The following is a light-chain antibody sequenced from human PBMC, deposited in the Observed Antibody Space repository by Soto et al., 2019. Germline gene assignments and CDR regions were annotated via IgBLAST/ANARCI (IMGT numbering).Light chain of an antibody. J-gene: IGKJ4*01. CDR3: QQYYSTPLT. V-gene: IGKV4-1*01. CDR1: QSVLFSTSNKNY. Sequence: IVMTQSPASLAVSLGERATINCRSSQSVLFSTSNKNYLAWYQQKPGQPPKLLIYWASTRESGVPDRFSGSGSGTDFTLTISSLQAEDVAVYYCQQYYSTPLTFGGGTKVDIK. CDR2: WAS.